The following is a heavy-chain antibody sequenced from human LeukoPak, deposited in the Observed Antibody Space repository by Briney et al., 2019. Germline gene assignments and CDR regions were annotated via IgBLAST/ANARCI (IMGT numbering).Heavy chain of an antibody. J-gene: IGHJ4*02. CDR2: ITSGSST. CDR1: GFTFTNYA. V-gene: IGHV3-23*01. D-gene: IGHD3-10*01. CDR3: AKSAGVGFGDLFVY. Sequence: GGSLRLSCAASGFTFTNYAMSWVRQAPGQGPEWVSGITSGSSTYYAGSVKGRFTISRDNSKNTLYLQMNSLRADDMAVYYCAKSAGVGFGDLFVYWGQGTLVTVSS.